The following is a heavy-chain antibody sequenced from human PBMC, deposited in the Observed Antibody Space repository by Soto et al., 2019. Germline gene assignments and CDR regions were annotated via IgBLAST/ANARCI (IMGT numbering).Heavy chain of an antibody. V-gene: IGHV1-18*01. D-gene: IGHD3-10*01. CDR3: ARLYGSGSYNNHSYYSGIAV. CDR2: ISAYNGNT. J-gene: IGHJ6*02. CDR1: GYTFTSYG. Sequence: AAVKVSCKASGYTFTSYGISWVRQAPGQGLEWMGWISAYNGNTNYAQKLQGRVTMTTDTSTSTAYMELRSLRSDDTAVYYCARLYGSGSYNNHSYYSGIAVWAQGPTVIGSS.